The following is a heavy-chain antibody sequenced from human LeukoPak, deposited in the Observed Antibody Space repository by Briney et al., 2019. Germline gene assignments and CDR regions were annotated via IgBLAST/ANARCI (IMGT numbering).Heavy chain of an antibody. CDR1: GYTFSSYS. J-gene: IGHJ4*02. CDR2: ISGHSGQT. Sequence: ASVKVSCKASGYTFSSYSLSWVRQAPGQGLEWMGWISGHSGQTNYPQKVQDRVTMTADTSTSTAYLELRSLRSDDSAVYYCVRDSPLLGEQLVRGDYWGQGTLVTVSS. V-gene: IGHV1-18*01. D-gene: IGHD6-6*01. CDR3: VRDSPLLGEQLVRGDY.